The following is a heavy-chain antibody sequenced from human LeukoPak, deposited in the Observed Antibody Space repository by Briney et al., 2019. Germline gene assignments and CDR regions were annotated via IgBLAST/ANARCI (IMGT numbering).Heavy chain of an antibody. V-gene: IGHV3-21*01. D-gene: IGHD6-13*01. Sequence: GGSLRLSCAASGFTFSSYSMNWVRQAPGKGLEWVSSISSSSSYIYYADSVKGRFTISRDNAKNSLYLQMNSLRAEDTAVYYCAREGGIAAAGTGAFDIWGQGTMVTVSS. CDR3: AREGGIAAAGTGAFDI. CDR2: ISSSSSYI. CDR1: GFTFSSYS. J-gene: IGHJ3*02.